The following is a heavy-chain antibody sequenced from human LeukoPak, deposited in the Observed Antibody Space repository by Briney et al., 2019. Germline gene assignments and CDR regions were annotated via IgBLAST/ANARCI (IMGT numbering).Heavy chain of an antibody. J-gene: IGHJ1*01. V-gene: IGHV3-7*01. D-gene: IGHD2-21*02. Sequence: GGSLRLSCVVSGFTFNRCWMNWVRQAPGKGLEWVAHINPDGRDTYYVDSVKGRFTISRDNAQNSMYLQMNSLRVEDTAVYYCASWGDTTAEYFQRWGQGTLVTVPS. CDR2: INPDGRDT. CDR1: GFTFNRCW. CDR3: ASWGDTTAEYFQR.